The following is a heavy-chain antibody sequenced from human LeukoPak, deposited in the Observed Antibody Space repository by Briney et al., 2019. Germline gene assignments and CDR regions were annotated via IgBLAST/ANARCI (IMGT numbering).Heavy chain of an antibody. Sequence: ASVKVSCKASGGSFSSYAINWVRQAPGRGLEWMGGIIPIFGTANCAQKFQGRVTITADESTSTAYMELSSLRSEDTAVYYCARAVGKGITMVRGVIITRSSWFDPWGQGTLVTVSS. J-gene: IGHJ5*02. CDR2: IIPIFGTA. D-gene: IGHD3-10*01. CDR1: GGSFSSYA. V-gene: IGHV1-69*13. CDR3: ARAVGKGITMVRGVIITRSSWFDP.